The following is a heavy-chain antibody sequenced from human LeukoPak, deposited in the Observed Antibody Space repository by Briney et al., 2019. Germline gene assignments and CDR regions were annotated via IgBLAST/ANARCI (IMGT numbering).Heavy chain of an antibody. D-gene: IGHD2-2*01. CDR3: ARRYCSTTSCLLDY. Sequence: GGSLRLSCAASGFTFTSYEMNWVRQAPGKGLEWVSYTSSRDSTTYYADSVKGRFTISRDNAKNSLYLQMNSLRTEDTAVYYCARRYCSTTSCLLDYWGQGTLVTVSS. CDR2: TSSRDSTT. CDR1: GFTFTSYE. J-gene: IGHJ4*02. V-gene: IGHV3-48*03.